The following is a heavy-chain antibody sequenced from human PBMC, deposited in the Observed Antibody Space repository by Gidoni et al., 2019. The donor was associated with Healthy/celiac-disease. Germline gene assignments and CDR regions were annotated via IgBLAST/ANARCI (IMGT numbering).Heavy chain of an antibody. V-gene: IGHV3-30-3*01. CDR2: ISYDGSNK. CDR1: GFTFSRYA. Sequence: QVQLVESGGGVVQPGRSLRLSCAASGFTFSRYAMHWVRQAPGKGLEWVSVISYDGSNKYDADSVKGRFTISRDDSKNTLYLQMHSLRAEDTAVYYCARDPSGYSSGDVILDYWGQGTLVTVSS. CDR3: ARDPSGYSSGDVILDY. D-gene: IGHD5-18*01. J-gene: IGHJ4*02.